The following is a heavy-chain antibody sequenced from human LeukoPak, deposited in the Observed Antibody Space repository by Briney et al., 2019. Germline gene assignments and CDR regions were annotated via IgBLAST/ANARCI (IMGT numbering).Heavy chain of an antibody. V-gene: IGHV4-38-2*01. J-gene: IGHJ4*02. CDR3: ARINAPVATFDY. Sequence: SETLSLTCAVSGFSISSTYYGAWIRPTPGKGLEWIATMTHSGNTYYISSLESRLTISLDTSKRHFSLRLTSVTAADTAVYYCARINAPVATFDYWGLGTLVAVSS. CDR1: GFSISSTYY. CDR2: MTHSGNT. D-gene: IGHD2-21*01.